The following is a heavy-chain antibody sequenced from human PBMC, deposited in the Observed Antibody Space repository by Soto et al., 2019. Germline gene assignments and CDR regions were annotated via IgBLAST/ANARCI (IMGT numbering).Heavy chain of an antibody. J-gene: IGHJ6*02. D-gene: IGHD3-3*01. Sequence: SETLSLTCAVYGGSFSGYYWSWIRQPPGKGLEWIGEINHSGSTNYNPSLKSRVTISVDTSKNQFSLKLSSVNAADTAVYYCARGPLTIFGVVTLYYYGMDVWGQGTTV. CDR3: ARGPLTIFGVVTLYYYGMDV. CDR1: GGSFSGYY. V-gene: IGHV4-34*01. CDR2: INHSGST.